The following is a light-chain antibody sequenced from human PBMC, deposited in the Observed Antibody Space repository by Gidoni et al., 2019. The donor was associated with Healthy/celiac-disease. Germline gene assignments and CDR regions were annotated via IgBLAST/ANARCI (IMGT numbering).Light chain of an antibody. V-gene: IGKV1-5*03. CDR1: QSISSW. Sequence: DIQMTPSPSTLSASVGDRVTITCRASQSISSWLAWYQQKPGKAPTLLIYKASSLESGVPSRFSGSGSGTEFTLTISSLQPDDFATYYCQQYNSYPTFGGGTKVEIK. J-gene: IGKJ4*01. CDR3: QQYNSYPT. CDR2: KAS.